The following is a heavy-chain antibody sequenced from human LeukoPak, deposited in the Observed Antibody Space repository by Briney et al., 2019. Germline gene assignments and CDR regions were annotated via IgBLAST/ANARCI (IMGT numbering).Heavy chain of an antibody. CDR2: IYYSGST. CDR3: AGLYSSGWYEEGHWFDP. Sequence: SETLSLTCTVSGGSISSGGYYWSWIRQHPGKGLEWIGYIYYSGSTYYNPSLKSRVTISVDTSKNQFSLKLSSVTAADTAVYYCAGLYSSGWYEEGHWFDPWGQGTLVIVSS. J-gene: IGHJ5*02. V-gene: IGHV4-31*03. CDR1: GGSISSGGYY. D-gene: IGHD6-19*01.